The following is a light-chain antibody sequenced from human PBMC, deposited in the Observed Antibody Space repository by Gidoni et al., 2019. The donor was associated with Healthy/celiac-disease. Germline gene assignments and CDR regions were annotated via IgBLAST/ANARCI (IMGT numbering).Light chain of an antibody. V-gene: IGLV1-40*01. J-gene: IGLJ2*01. Sequence: QSVLTQPPSASGAPGQRVTISCTGSSSNIRAGYDVHWYQQLPGTAPKLLIYGNSNRPSGVPDRFSGSKSGTSASLAITGLQAEDEADYYCQSYDSSLSALFGGGTKLTVL. CDR1: SSNIRAGYD. CDR3: QSYDSSLSAL. CDR2: GNS.